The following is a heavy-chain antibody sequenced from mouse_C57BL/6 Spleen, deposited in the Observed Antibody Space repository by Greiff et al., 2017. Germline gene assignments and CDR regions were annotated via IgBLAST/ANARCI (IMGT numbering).Heavy chain of an antibody. D-gene: IGHD1-1*01. CDR3: SSGFATVVDYAMDY. Sequence: VQLQQPGAELVKPGASVKLSCKASGYAFSSYWMNWVKQRPGQGLEWIGLIYPSDGDTNYNGKFKGKATLTVDKSSSTAYMQLSSLTSEDSAVYCGSSGFATVVDYAMDYWGQGTSVTVSS. CDR1: GYAFSSYW. CDR2: IYPSDGDT. J-gene: IGHJ4*01. V-gene: IGHV1-80*01.